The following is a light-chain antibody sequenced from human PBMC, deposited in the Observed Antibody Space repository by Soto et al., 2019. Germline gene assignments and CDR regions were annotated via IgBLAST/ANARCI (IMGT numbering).Light chain of an antibody. CDR2: DTF. CDR1: QNIDCY. J-gene: IGKJ3*01. CDR3: QQSKSWPIT. Sequence: EIVLTQSPATLSLSPGESATLSCRASQNIDCYLHWYQRKPGQSPRLVIYDTFNRANGVPVRFRGVGAGTDFTLTISDLEPEDFEFYYCQQSKSWPITLATGTNVDIK. V-gene: IGKV3-11*01.